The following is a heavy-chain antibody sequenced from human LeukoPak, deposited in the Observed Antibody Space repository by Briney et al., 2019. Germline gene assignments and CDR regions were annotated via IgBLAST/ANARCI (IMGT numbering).Heavy chain of an antibody. J-gene: IGHJ4*02. D-gene: IGHD6-13*01. Sequence: SETLSLTCAVSGYSISSGYYWGWIRQPPGKGLEWIGSIYHSGSTYYNPSLKSRVTISVDTSKNQFSLKLSSVTAADTAVYCCARVGASSWYYFDYWGQGTLVTVSS. CDR3: ARVGASSWYYFDY. CDR2: IYHSGST. V-gene: IGHV4-38-2*01. CDR1: GYSISSGYY.